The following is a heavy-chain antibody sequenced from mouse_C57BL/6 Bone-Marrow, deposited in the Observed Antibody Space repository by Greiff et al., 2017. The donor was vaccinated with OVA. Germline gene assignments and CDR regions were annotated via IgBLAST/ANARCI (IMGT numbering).Heavy chain of an antibody. J-gene: IGHJ1*03. CDR3: ARDYGSSLWYFDV. V-gene: IGHV1-81*01. Sequence: VQLQQSGAELARPGASVKLSCKASGYTLTSYGISWVKQRTGQGLEWIGEIYPRSGNTYYNEKFKGKATLTADKSSSTAYMELRSLTSEDSAVYFCARDYGSSLWYFDVWGTGTTVTVSS. CDR1: GYTLTSYG. D-gene: IGHD1-1*01. CDR2: IYPRSGNT.